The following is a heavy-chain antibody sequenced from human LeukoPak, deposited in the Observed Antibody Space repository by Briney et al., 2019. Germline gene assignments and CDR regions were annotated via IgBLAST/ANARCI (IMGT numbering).Heavy chain of an antibody. CDR2: ITGSGFGT. CDR1: GLTFRDYA. J-gene: IGHJ4*02. Sequence: PGGSLRLSCTTSGLTFRDYAMTWVRQAPGKGLEWVSSITGSGFGTYYADSVRGRFTISRDNSENTVYLQLKSLRAEDTAVYYCLGHGDYYGSGTYVYWGQGTLVPVSS. V-gene: IGHV3-23*01. D-gene: IGHD3-10*01. CDR3: LGHGDYYGSGTYVY.